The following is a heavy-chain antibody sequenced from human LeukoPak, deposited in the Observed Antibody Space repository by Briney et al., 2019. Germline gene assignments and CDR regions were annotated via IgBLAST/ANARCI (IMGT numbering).Heavy chain of an antibody. CDR2: VYYCGST. CDR3: ARDGAARPGYYRDV. D-gene: IGHD6-6*01. Sequence: PSETLSLTCTVSNGSISSSSYYWGWIRQPPGEGLEWIGSVYYCGSTHYNPSLKSRVTISVDTSKNQFSLKLTSVTAADTAVYYCARDGAARPGYYRDVWGKGTTVTVSS. J-gene: IGHJ6*03. CDR1: NGSISSSSYY. V-gene: IGHV4-39*07.